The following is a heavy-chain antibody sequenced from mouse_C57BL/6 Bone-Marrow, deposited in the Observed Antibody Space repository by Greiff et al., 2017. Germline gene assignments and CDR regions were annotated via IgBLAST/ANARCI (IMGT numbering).Heavy chain of an antibody. J-gene: IGHJ2*01. Sequence: EVMLVESGGDLVKPGGSLKLSCAASGFTFSSYGMSWVRQTPDKRLEWVATISSGGSYTYYPDSVKGRFTISRDNAKNTLYLKMSSLKSEDTAMYYCARHRTGFDYWGQGTTLTVSS. CDR3: ARHRTGFDY. V-gene: IGHV5-6*01. D-gene: IGHD4-1*01. CDR2: ISSGGSYT. CDR1: GFTFSSYG.